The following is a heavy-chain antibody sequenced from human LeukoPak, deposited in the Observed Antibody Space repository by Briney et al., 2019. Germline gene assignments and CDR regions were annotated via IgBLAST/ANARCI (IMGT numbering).Heavy chain of an antibody. V-gene: IGHV4-39*07. J-gene: IGHJ4*02. D-gene: IGHD3-10*01. Sequence: PSETLSLTCTVSGGSISSSRYYWGWIRQPPGKGLEWIGSIYDSDNTYYNPSLKSRVTISIDTSKNQFSLKLSSVTAADTAVYYCARGQYYYGSGNEFDYWGQGTLVTVSS. CDR3: ARGQYYYGSGNEFDY. CDR1: GGSISSSRYY. CDR2: IYDSDNT.